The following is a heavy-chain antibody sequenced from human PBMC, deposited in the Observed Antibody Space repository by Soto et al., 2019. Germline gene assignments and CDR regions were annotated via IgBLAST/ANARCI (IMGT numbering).Heavy chain of an antibody. V-gene: IGHV4-34*01. CDR1: GGSFSGYY. D-gene: IGHD3-10*01. J-gene: IGHJ4*02. CDR2: INHSGST. CDR3: ASQTANYYGSGSYYLPFDY. Sequence: SETLSLTCAVYGGSFSGYYWTWIRQPPGTGLEWIGEINHSGSTNYNPSLKSRVTISVDTSKNQFSLKLSSVTAADTAVYYCASQTANYYGSGSYYLPFDYWGQGTLVTVSS.